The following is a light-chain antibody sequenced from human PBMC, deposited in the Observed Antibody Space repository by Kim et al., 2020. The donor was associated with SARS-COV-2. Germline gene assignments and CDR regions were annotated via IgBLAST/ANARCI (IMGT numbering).Light chain of an antibody. CDR2: DVT. CDR3: SSYTSSKTWL. Sequence: GQSIHICCTETNSDIGGYNYVSWYQHHPGKAPKLLIYDVTKRPSGVSNRFSGSKSGSTASLTISGLQAEDEADYYCSSYTSSKTWLFGGGTKLTVL. J-gene: IGLJ3*02. V-gene: IGLV2-14*03. CDR1: NSDIGGYNY.